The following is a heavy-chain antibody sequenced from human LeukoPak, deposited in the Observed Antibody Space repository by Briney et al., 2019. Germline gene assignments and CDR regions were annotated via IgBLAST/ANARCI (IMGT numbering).Heavy chain of an antibody. Sequence: ASVKVSCKASGGTFSSYAISWVRQAPGRGLEWMGGIIPIFGTANYAQKFQGRVTITTDESTSTAYMELSSLRSEDTAVYYCARRYCSGGSCYGGAFDYWGQGTLVTVSS. V-gene: IGHV1-69*05. CDR1: GGTFSSYA. D-gene: IGHD2-15*01. CDR2: IIPIFGTA. CDR3: ARRYCSGGSCYGGAFDY. J-gene: IGHJ4*02.